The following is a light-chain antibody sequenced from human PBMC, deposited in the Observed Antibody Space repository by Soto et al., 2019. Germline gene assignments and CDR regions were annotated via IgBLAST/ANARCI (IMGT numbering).Light chain of an antibody. V-gene: IGLV2-11*01. Sequence: QSARTQPRSVSVSPGQSITISCTGANSDVDNYNFVSWYQQHPGRAPKLIIYDFTKRPSGVPDRFSGSRSGNTASLTISGLQADDEADYYCCSYTGTYVFESGTKVTVL. CDR2: DFT. CDR1: NSDVDNYNF. CDR3: CSYTGTYV. J-gene: IGLJ1*01.